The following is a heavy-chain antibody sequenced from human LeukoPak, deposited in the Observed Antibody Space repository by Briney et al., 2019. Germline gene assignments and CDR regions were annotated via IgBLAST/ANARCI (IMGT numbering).Heavy chain of an antibody. J-gene: IGHJ3*02. CDR2: ISSSSSYI. CDR3: ARGGAKWELLSGAFDI. CDR1: GFTFSSYS. V-gene: IGHV3-21*01. Sequence: GGSLRLSCAASGFTFSSYSMNWVRQAPGKGLEWVSSISSSSSYIYYADSAKGRFTISRDNAKNSLYLQMNSLRAEDTAVYYCARGGAKWELLSGAFDIWGQGTMVTVSS. D-gene: IGHD1-26*01.